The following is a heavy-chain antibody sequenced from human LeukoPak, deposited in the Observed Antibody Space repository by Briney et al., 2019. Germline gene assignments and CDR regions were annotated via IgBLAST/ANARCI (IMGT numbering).Heavy chain of an antibody. CDR2: IYSGGST. J-gene: IGHJ4*02. CDR3: AKDRGSSWYFDY. D-gene: IGHD6-13*01. Sequence: PGGSLRLSCAASGFSVSSNYMSWVRQAPGKGLEWVSVIYSGGSTYYADSVKGRFTISRDNSKNTLYLQMNSLRAEDTAVYYCAKDRGSSWYFDYWGQGTLVTVSS. V-gene: IGHV3-66*01. CDR1: GFSVSSNY.